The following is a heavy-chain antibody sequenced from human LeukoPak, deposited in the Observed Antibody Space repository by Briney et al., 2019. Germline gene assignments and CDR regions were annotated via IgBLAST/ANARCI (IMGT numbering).Heavy chain of an antibody. V-gene: IGHV4-39*07. Sequence: PSETLSLTCTVSGGSISSYYWGWIRQPPGKGLEWIGSIYYSGSTYYNPSLKSRVTISVDTSKNQFSLKLSSVTAADTAVYYCARDRYGSGSYDYWGQGTLVTVSS. CDR1: GGSISSYY. CDR3: ARDRYGSGSYDY. J-gene: IGHJ4*02. D-gene: IGHD3-10*01. CDR2: IYYSGST.